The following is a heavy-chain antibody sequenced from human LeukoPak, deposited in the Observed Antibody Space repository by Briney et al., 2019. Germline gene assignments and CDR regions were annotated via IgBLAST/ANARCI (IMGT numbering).Heavy chain of an antibody. J-gene: IGHJ4*02. CDR3: ARVGYDSSGRRISFDY. V-gene: IGHV3-64*01. CDR1: GFTFSSYA. D-gene: IGHD3-22*01. Sequence: PGGSLRLSCAASGFTFSSYAMHWVRQAPGKGLEYVSAISSNGGSTYYANSVKGRFTISRDNSKNTLYLQMGSLRAEDMAVYYCARVGYDSSGRRISFDYWGQGTLVTVSS. CDR2: ISSNGGST.